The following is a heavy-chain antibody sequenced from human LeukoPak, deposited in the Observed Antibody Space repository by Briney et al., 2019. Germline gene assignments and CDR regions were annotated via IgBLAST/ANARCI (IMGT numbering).Heavy chain of an antibody. CDR3: ASLWELIGS. J-gene: IGHJ4*02. D-gene: IGHD1-26*01. CDR2: VIDGKTI. V-gene: IGHV3-69-1*02. Sequence: PVQPLDSPSVVIDGKTIHYADSVKGRFTISRDNAKNSVYLQMNSLRVEGTAIYYCASLWELIGSWGQGTLVTVSS.